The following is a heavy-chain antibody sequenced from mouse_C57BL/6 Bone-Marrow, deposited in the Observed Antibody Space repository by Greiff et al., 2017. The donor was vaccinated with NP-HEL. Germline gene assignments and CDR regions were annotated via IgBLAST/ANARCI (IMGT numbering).Heavy chain of an antibody. V-gene: IGHV3-6*01. J-gene: IGHJ2*01. CDR1: GYSITSGYY. Sequence: EVQLVESGPGLVKPSQSLSLTCSVTGYSITSGYYWNWIRQFPGNKLEWMGYISYDGSNNYNPSLKNRISITRDTSKNQFFLKLNSVTTEDTATYYCARDTTVVATFDYWGQGTTLTVSS. CDR3: ARDTTVVATFDY. CDR2: ISYDGSN. D-gene: IGHD1-1*01.